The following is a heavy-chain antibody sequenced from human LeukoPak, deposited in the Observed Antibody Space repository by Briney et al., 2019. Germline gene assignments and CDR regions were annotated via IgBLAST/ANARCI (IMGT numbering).Heavy chain of an antibody. J-gene: IGHJ4*02. CDR1: GFTFSSYS. CDR3: AGDRCSGGSCYKSH. CDR2: ISSSSSTI. V-gene: IGHV3-48*01. Sequence: PGGSLRLSCAASGFTFSSYSMNWVRQAPGKGLEWVSYISSSSSTIYYADSVKGRFTISRDNAKNSLYLQMNSLRAEDTAVYYCAGDRCSGGSCYKSHWGQGTLVTVSS. D-gene: IGHD2-15*01.